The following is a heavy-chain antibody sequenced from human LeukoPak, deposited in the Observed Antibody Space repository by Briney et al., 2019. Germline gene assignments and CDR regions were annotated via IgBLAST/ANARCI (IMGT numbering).Heavy chain of an antibody. CDR3: AKDPLLRYFDLNWFDP. CDR2: ISGSGGRT. J-gene: IGHJ5*02. CDR1: GFTFSSYA. V-gene: IGHV3-23*01. D-gene: IGHD3-9*01. Sequence: GGSLRLSCAASGFTFSSYAMSCVREARGKGVEGGSAISGSGGRTYYADSVKGRLTISRDNSKNTLDLQMNSLRAEDTAVYYCAKDPLLRYFDLNWFDPWGQGTLVTVSS.